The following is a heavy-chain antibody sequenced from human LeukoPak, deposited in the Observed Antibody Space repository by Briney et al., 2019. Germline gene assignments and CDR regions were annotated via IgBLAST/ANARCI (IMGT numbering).Heavy chain of an antibody. CDR1: GFIFSSYG. CDR2: IRYDGGDK. V-gene: IGHV3-30*02. Sequence: GGSLRLSCAASGFIFSSYGMHWVRQAPGKGLEWVSFIRYDGGDKFYAESVKGRFTISRDNSRNTVYLQMNSLRAEDTAVYYCAKRGPGSPQSGKYYFDYWGQGTLVTVSS. CDR3: AKRGPGSPQSGKYYFDY. J-gene: IGHJ4*02. D-gene: IGHD3-10*01.